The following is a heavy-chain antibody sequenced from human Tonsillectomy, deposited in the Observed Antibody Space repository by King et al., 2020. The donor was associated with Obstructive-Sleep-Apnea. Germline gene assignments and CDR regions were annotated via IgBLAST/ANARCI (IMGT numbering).Heavy chain of an antibody. D-gene: IGHD4-17*01. CDR3: AKDRGHDYGHYAGVFDI. J-gene: IGHJ3*02. V-gene: IGHV1-3*01. Sequence: LQLVQSGAEVKRPGASVRVSCKASGYTFINYAVHWVRQAPGQRLEWMGWIDAGNGNTKYSQKFQGRVTITGDTSANTAYMELSSLRSEDTAVYYCAKDRGHDYGHYAGVFDIWGQGTLVTVSS. CDR2: IDAGNGNT. CDR1: GYTFINYA.